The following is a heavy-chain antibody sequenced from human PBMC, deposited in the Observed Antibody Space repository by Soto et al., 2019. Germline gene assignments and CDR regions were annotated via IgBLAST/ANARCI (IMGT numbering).Heavy chain of an antibody. D-gene: IGHD5-12*01. Sequence: QVQLVASGGGVVQPGRSLRLSCAASGFTFSSYGMHWVRQAPGKGLEWVAVIWYDGSNKYYADSVKGRFNISSDNSKNTLYLQMNSLRAEDTAVYYCARDGVGGYSGYDPYRYFDLWGRGPLVTVSS. CDR2: IWYDGSNK. CDR3: ARDGVGGYSGYDPYRYFDL. CDR1: GFTFSSYG. J-gene: IGHJ2*01. V-gene: IGHV3-33*01.